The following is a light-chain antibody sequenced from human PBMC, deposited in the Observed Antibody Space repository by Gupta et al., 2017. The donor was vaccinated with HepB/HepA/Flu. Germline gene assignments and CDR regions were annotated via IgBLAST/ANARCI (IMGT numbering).Light chain of an antibody. CDR2: DVS. J-gene: IGKJ4*01. Sequence: DMGRTQTPLSLLVTPGQPASISCKSSQGFLHINGDTFLYWYLQRPGQPPHLLIYDVSTRFSGVPDRFSGSGSGTDFTLKISRVEAEDAGFYYCMQALPFPLTFGGGTKVEI. CDR1: QGFLHINGDTF. CDR3: MQALPFPLT. V-gene: IGKV2-29*03.